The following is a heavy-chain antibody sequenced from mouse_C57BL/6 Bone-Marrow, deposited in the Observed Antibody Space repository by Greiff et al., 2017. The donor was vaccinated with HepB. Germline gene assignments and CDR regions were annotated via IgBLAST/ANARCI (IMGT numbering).Heavy chain of an antibody. Sequence: QVTLKESGPGILQSSQTLSLTCSFSGFSLSTSGMGVSWIRQPSGKGLEWLAHIYWDDDKRYNPSLKSRLTISKDTSRNQVFLKITSVDTADTATYYCARRGDFYGYDEGFAYWGQGTLVTVSA. V-gene: IGHV8-12*01. J-gene: IGHJ3*01. CDR1: GFSLSTSGMG. CDR2: IYWDDDK. CDR3: ARRGDFYGYDEGFAY. D-gene: IGHD2-2*01.